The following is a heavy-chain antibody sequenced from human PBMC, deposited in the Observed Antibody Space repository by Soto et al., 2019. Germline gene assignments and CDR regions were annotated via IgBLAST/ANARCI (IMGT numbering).Heavy chain of an antibody. J-gene: IGHJ4*02. V-gene: IGHV3-64D*06. D-gene: IGHD5-12*01. CDR3: VKSRGGNNFDFFD. Sequence: GGSLRLSCSASGFTFSSYAMHWARQAPGKGLEYVSGVRGNGDPPFYADSVKGRFTISRDNSKNTLYLQMSSLSADDTAVYYCVKSRGGNNFDFFDWGQGALVTVSS. CDR2: VRGNGDPP. CDR1: GFTFSSYA.